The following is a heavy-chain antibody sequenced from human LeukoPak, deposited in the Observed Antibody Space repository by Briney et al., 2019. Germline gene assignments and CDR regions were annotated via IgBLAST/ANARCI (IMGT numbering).Heavy chain of an antibody. CDR3: AHRYYASSPFDP. CDR2: ISTCGGNT. D-gene: IGHD3-10*01. V-gene: IGHV3-23*01. J-gene: IGHJ5*02. Sequence: GGSLRLSCAASGFSFTSYAMTWVRQAPGKGLEWVSEISTCGGNTYYADSVKGRFTISRDSSKNTLYLQMHSLRAEDTAVYYCAHRYYASSPFDPWGQGTLVTVSS. CDR1: GFSFTSYA.